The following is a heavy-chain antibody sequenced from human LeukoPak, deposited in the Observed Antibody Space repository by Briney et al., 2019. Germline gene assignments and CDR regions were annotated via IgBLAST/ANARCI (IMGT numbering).Heavy chain of an antibody. J-gene: IGHJ4*02. D-gene: IGHD2-2*01. V-gene: IGHV3-23*01. CDR1: GGSISSSN. CDR3: AKESCSSRCNFDY. Sequence: PSETLSLTCAVSGGSISSSNWWSWVRQPPGKGLEWVSAITTDGAHTYYADSVKGRFTISRDNSINTLYLQMNSLRAEDTAVYYCAKESCSSRCNFDYWGQGTPVTVSS. CDR2: ITTDGAHT.